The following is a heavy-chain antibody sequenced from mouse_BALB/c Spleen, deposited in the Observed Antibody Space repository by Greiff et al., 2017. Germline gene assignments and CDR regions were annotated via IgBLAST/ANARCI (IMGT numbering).Heavy chain of an antibody. D-gene: IGHD1-1*01. V-gene: IGHV2-2*02. Sequence: QVHVKQSGPGLVQPSQSLSITCTVSGFSLTSYGVHWVRQSPGKGLEWLGVIWSGGSTDYNAAFISRLSISKDNSKSQVFFKMNSLQANDTAIYYCARDYYYGSRASYAMDYWGQGTSVTVSS. CDR1: GFSLTSYG. CDR2: IWSGGST. J-gene: IGHJ4*01. CDR3: ARDYYYGSRASYAMDY.